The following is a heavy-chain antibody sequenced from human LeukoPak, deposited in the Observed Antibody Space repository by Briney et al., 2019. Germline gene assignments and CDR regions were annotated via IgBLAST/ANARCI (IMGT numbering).Heavy chain of an antibody. J-gene: IGHJ4*02. CDR2: ISGGGDRT. V-gene: IGHV3-23*01. Sequence: GGSLRLXCAASGFTFSTSPMRWARQAPGKALEWVSGISGGGDRTYYADSVKGRFIISRDNSKNTLHLEMNGLRAEDTAVYYCAKDRTSSPGHYWGQGTLVTVSP. CDR3: AKDRTSSPGHY. D-gene: IGHD2-2*01. CDR1: GFTFSTSP.